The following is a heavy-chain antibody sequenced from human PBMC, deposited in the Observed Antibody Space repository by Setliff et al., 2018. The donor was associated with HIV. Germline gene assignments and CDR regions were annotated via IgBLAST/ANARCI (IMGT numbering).Heavy chain of an antibody. J-gene: IGHJ4*02. Sequence: PGGSLRLSCVASGIIFTKCGLSWVRQAPGKGLEWISGICGSDGATYYADSVKGRFTISRDSSKSTLYLQMNGLRAEDTAVYYCAQDPRPDYTGQYFFFAYWGQGALVTVSS. CDR3: AQDPRPDYTGQYFFFAY. CDR1: GIIFTKCG. CDR2: ICGSDGAT. V-gene: IGHV3-23*01. D-gene: IGHD2-2*02.